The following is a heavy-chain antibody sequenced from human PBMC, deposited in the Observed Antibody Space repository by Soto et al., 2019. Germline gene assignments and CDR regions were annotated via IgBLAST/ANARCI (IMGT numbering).Heavy chain of an antibody. J-gene: IGHJ4*02. Sequence: ASVKVSCKASGYTFTGYYMHWVRQAPGQGLEWMGWINPNSGGTNYAQKFQGWVTMTRDTSISTAYMELSRLRSDDTAVYYCARGPDPVAGTGIDYWCQGTVVTVSS. D-gene: IGHD6-19*01. CDR2: INPNSGGT. CDR3: ARGPDPVAGTGIDY. V-gene: IGHV1-2*04. CDR1: GYTFTGYY.